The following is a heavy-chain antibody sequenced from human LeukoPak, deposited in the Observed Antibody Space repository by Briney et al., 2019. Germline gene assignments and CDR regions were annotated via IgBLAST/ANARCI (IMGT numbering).Heavy chain of an antibody. Sequence: SETLSLTCTGSGGSISRYHWSWIRQSPGKGLEWIGYIHSSGSTRYNPSLKSRVTISVDKSKNQFSLKVSSLTAADTAVYYCARATYYYGSGSPIPDYWGQGTLVTVSS. CDR2: IHSSGST. CDR3: ARATYYYGSGSPIPDY. CDR1: GGSISRYH. D-gene: IGHD3-10*01. J-gene: IGHJ4*02. V-gene: IGHV4-59*01.